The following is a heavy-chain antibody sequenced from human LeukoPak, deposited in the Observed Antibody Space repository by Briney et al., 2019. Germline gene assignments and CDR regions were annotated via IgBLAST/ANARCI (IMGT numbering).Heavy chain of an antibody. J-gene: IGHJ4*02. V-gene: IGHV3-21*04. CDR1: GLTFSIYS. CDR2: ISSSSSYI. CDR3: AKDRGSSGTKGLDY. D-gene: IGHD3-22*01. Sequence: GGSLRLSCAPSGLTFSIYSMNWVRQAPGEGLEWVSSISSSSSYIYYADSVKGRFTISRDNSKNTLYLQMNSLRAEDTAVYYCAKDRGSSGTKGLDYWGQGTLVTVSS.